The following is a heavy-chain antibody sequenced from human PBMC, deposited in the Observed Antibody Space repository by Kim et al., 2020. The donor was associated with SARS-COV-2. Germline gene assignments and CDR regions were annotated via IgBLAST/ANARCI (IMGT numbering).Heavy chain of an antibody. V-gene: IGHV1-24*01. J-gene: IGHJ5*02. Sequence: ASVKVSCKVSGYTLTELSMHWVRQAPGKGLEWMGGFDPEDGETIYAQKFQGRVTMTEDTSTDTAYMELSSLRSEDTAVYYCATSITIFGGFDPWGQGILVTVSS. CDR2: FDPEDGET. D-gene: IGHD3-3*01. CDR3: ATSITIFGGFDP. CDR1: GYTLTELS.